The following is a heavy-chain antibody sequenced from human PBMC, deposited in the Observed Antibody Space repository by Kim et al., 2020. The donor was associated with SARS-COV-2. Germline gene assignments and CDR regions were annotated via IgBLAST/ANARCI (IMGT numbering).Heavy chain of an antibody. CDR1: GFTFSSCA. J-gene: IGHJ6*02. V-gene: IGHV3-30*04. D-gene: IGHD2-15*01. CDR2: ISYDGSNK. Sequence: GGSLRLSCAASGFTFSSCAMHWVRQAPGKGLEWVAVISYDGSNKNCADSVKGRFTISRDNSKNTLYLQMNSLRAEDTALYYCARDPWSRRRCVTYSYYGMEACGHGATGSVSS. CDR3: ARDPWSRRRCVTYSYYGMEA.